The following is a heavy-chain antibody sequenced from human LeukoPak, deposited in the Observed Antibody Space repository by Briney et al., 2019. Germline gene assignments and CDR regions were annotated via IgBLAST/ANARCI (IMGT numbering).Heavy chain of an antibody. CDR1: GFSFTSYW. V-gene: IGHV3-74*01. CDR2: ISSDGSDT. D-gene: IGHD6-13*01. Sequence: PGGSLRLSCSVSGFSFTSYWMHWVRQVPGKGLEWVSVISSDGSDTIYADSVKGRFSISRDNAKDTLYLQMNSLRVEDTAVYYCAKMGGGGYSSSWVDYWGQGTLVTVSS. J-gene: IGHJ4*02. CDR3: AKMGGGGYSSSWVDY.